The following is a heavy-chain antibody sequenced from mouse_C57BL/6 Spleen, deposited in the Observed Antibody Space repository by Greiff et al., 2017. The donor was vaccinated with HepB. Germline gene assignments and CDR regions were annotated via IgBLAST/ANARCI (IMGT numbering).Heavy chain of an antibody. Sequence: VKLQESGAELVKPGASVKLSCKASGYTFTSYWMHWVKQRPGRGLEWIGRIDPNSGGTKYNEKFKSKATLTVDKPSSTAYMQLSSLTSEDSAVYYCARSDYSNSYYFDYWGQGTTLTVSS. V-gene: IGHV1-72*01. CDR2: IDPNSGGT. J-gene: IGHJ2*01. CDR3: ARSDYSNSYYFDY. D-gene: IGHD2-5*01. CDR1: GYTFTSYW.